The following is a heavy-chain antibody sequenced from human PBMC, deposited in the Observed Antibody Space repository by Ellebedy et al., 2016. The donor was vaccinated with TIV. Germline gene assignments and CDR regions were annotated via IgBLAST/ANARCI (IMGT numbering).Heavy chain of an antibody. V-gene: IGHV5-51*01. Sequence: GESLKISXKGSGYSFTSYWIGWVRQMPGKGLEWMGIIYPGDSDTRYSPSFQGQVTISADKSISTAYLQWSSLKASDTAMYYCAKSLSSGWYGDAFDIWGQGTMVTVSS. CDR2: IYPGDSDT. CDR3: AKSLSSGWYGDAFDI. D-gene: IGHD6-19*01. CDR1: GYSFTSYW. J-gene: IGHJ3*02.